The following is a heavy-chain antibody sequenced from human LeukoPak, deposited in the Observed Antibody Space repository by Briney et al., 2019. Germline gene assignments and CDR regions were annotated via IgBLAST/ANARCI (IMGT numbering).Heavy chain of an antibody. V-gene: IGHV3-21*01. CDR1: GFTFSSYS. J-gene: IGHJ4*02. CDR2: ISSSSSYI. CDR3: ASMVSGWLLFDY. D-gene: IGHD6-19*01. Sequence: GGSLRLSCAASGFTFSSYSMNWVRQAPGKGLEWVSSISSSSSYIYYADSVKGRFTISRDNAKNSLYLQMNSLRAEDTAVYYCASMVSGWLLFDYWGQGTLVTVSS.